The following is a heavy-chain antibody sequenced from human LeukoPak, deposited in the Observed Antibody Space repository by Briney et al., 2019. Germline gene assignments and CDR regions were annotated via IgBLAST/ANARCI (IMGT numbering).Heavy chain of an antibody. CDR2: IYYSGST. V-gene: IGHV4-39*01. Sequence: SETLSLTCTVSGGSISSSSYYWGWIRQPPGKGLEWIGSIYYSGSTYYNPSLKSRVTISVDTSKNQFSLKLSSVTAADTAVYYCATLGGTPVEYYYYYYGMDVWGQGTTVTASS. CDR3: ATLGGTPVEYYYYYYGMDV. D-gene: IGHD3-16*01. J-gene: IGHJ6*02. CDR1: GGSISSSSYY.